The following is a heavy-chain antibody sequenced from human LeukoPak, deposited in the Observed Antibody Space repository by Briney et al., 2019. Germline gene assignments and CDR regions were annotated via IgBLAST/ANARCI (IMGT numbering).Heavy chain of an antibody. Sequence: SETLSLTCTVADDSISSHYWSWIRQPPGKGLEWIGYIYDSGITDYNPSLKSRGTISLDTSKTQLSLRLSSVTAADTAVYYCARDHQTRALVSWGQGTLVTVSS. CDR3: ARDHQTRALVS. V-gene: IGHV4-59*11. CDR1: DDSISSHY. D-gene: IGHD3-9*01. CDR2: IYDSGIT. J-gene: IGHJ4*02.